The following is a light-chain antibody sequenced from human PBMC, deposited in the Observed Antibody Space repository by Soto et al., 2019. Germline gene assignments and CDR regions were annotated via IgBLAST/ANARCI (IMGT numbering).Light chain of an antibody. CDR1: QSVNSN. V-gene: IGKV3-11*01. CDR2: DAS. J-gene: IGKJ5*01. CDR3: QQRQYWPPIT. Sequence: EIVLTQSPGTLSLSPGERATLSCRASQSVNSNLAWYQQKLCQAPRLLIYDASNRATGIPARFTGSGSGTDFNLTISTLEPEDFAVYYCQQRQYWPPITFGQGTRLEIK.